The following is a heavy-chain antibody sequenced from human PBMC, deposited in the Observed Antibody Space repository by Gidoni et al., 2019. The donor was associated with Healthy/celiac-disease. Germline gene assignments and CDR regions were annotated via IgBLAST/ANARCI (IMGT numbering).Heavy chain of an antibody. CDR1: GFTFDDYA. CDR2: ISWNSGSI. J-gene: IGHJ4*02. CDR3: AKAPRGDGDYYFDY. Sequence: EVQLVESGGGLVQPGRSLRLSCAASGFTFDDYAMHWVRQAPGKGLEWVSGISWNSGSIGYADSVKGRFTISRDNAKNSLYLQMNSLRAEDTALYYCAKAPRGDGDYYFDYWGQGTLVTVSS. V-gene: IGHV3-9*01. D-gene: IGHD4-17*01.